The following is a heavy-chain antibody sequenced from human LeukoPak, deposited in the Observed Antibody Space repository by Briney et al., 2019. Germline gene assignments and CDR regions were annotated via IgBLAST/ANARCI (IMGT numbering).Heavy chain of an antibody. CDR2: IWYDGTNK. J-gene: IGHJ5*02. Sequence: GRSLRLSCAASGFAFTNYGMHWVRQAPGKGLEWVAVIWYDGTNKYYADSVKGRFTISRDNSKNTLYLQMNSLRAEDTAVYYCASATVTRWFDTWGQGTMVTVSS. V-gene: IGHV3-33*01. CDR3: ASATVTRWFDT. D-gene: IGHD4-17*01. CDR1: GFAFTNYG.